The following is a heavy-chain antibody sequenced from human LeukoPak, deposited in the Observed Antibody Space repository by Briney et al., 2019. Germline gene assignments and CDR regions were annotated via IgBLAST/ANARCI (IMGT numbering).Heavy chain of an antibody. J-gene: IGHJ4*02. CDR3: TRESGAYSPFGF. CDR1: GGSILTSNW. D-gene: IGHD1-26*01. V-gene: IGHV4-4*02. CDR2: VHLCGAS. Sequence: SGILSLTCAVSGGSILTSNWWSWVRQPPGKGLEWIGEVHLCGASNYKPSLKSRGNMSIDKSKNHLSLELTSVTAADTAIYYCTRESGAYSPFGFWGQGTLVTVSS.